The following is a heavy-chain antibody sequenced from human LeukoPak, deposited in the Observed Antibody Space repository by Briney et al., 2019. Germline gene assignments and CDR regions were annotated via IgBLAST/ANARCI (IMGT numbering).Heavy chain of an antibody. Sequence: PGRSLRLSCAASGFTFSSYAMHWVRQAPGKGLEWVAVIPYDGSNKYYADSVKGRFTISRDNSKNTLYLQMNSLRAEDTAVYYCARDPVATINYFDYWGQGTLATVSS. CDR3: ARDPVATINYFDY. D-gene: IGHD5-12*01. CDR2: IPYDGSNK. V-gene: IGHV3-30-3*01. J-gene: IGHJ4*02. CDR1: GFTFSSYA.